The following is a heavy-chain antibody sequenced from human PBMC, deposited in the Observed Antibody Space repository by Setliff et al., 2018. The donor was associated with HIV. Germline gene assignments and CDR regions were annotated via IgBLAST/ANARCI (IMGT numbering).Heavy chain of an antibody. CDR3: ARGRRNEWELLLLAFDM. V-gene: IGHV4-39*07. Sequence: SETLSLTCTVTDDSISRSSYYWAWIRQSPGKGLEWIGSIYYSGSTYYNPSLKSRVTISVVTSKKQFSLKLSSVTAADTAVYYCARGRRNEWELLLLAFDMWGQGTMVTVS. CDR2: IYYSGST. D-gene: IGHD1-26*01. J-gene: IGHJ3*02. CDR1: DDSISRSSYY.